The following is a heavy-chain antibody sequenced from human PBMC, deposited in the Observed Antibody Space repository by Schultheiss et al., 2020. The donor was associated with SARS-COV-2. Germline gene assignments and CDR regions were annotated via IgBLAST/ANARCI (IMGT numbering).Heavy chain of an antibody. V-gene: IGHV4-59*01. CDR2: IYYSGST. J-gene: IGHJ4*02. D-gene: IGHD6-13*01. Sequence: SETLSLTCTVSGGSISSYYWSWIRQPPGKGLEWIGYIYYSGSTNYNPSLKSRVTISVDTSKSQFSLMLSSVTAADTAVYYCAKDLLWSSWYEVSDYWGQGTLVTVSS. CDR1: GGSISSYY. CDR3: AKDLLWSSWYEVSDY.